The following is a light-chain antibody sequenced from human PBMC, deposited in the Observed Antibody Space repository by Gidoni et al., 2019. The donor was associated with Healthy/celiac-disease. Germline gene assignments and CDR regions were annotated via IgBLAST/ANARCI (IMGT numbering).Light chain of an antibody. J-gene: IGKJ4*01. Sequence: DIQMTQSTSSLSASVGDRVTITCRASQSINSYLNWYQQKPGKAPKLLIYAASSLQSGVPSRFSGSGSGTDFTLTISSLQPEDFATYYCQQSYSTPLTFGGXTKVEIK. V-gene: IGKV1-39*01. CDR2: AAS. CDR3: QQSYSTPLT. CDR1: QSINSY.